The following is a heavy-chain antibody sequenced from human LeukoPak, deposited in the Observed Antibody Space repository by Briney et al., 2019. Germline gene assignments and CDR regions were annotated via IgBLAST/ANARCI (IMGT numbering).Heavy chain of an antibody. Sequence: ASVKVSCKASGYTFTSYGNSWVRQAPGQGLEWMGWISAYNGNTNYAQKLQGRVTMTTDTSTSTVYMDLSSLRSEDTAMYYCARAPRNSSTMLDYWGQGTLVTVSS. J-gene: IGHJ4*02. CDR3: ARAPRNSSTMLDY. CDR1: GYTFTSYG. V-gene: IGHV1-18*01. CDR2: ISAYNGNT. D-gene: IGHD6-13*01.